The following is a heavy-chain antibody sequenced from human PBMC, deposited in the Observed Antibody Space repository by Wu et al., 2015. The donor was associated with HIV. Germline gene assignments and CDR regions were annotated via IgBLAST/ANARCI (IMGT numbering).Heavy chain of an antibody. CDR1: GYTFTTYY. D-gene: IGHD1-1*01. CDR2: INPSAHST. CDR3: ARVGVLVSSAGLLEYFQY. J-gene: IGHJ1*01. V-gene: IGHV1-46*01. Sequence: QVQLVQSGAEVKKPGASVKVSCKASGYTFTTYYLNWVRQAPGQGLVWMGIINPSAHSTLSAQKFQGRVTMTKDTSTSTVYMELSSLRSEDTAVYYCARVGVLVSSAGLLEYFQYWGQGTRVVVSS.